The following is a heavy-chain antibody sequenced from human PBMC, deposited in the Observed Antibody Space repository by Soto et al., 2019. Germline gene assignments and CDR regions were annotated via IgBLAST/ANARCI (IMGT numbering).Heavy chain of an antibody. D-gene: IGHD4-4*01. J-gene: IGHJ4*02. CDR1: GFTFSNYA. CDR2: VSGTDDAT. Sequence: EVQLLESGGDLVQPGGSLSLSCAASGFTFSNYAMGWVHQAPGKGLEWVSGVSGTDDATYYADSVRGRFTISRDNLKSTLYLQMSSLRVDDAAVYYCAKFQRTTFYPFDHWGQGTLVTVSS. CDR3: AKFQRTTFYPFDH. V-gene: IGHV3-23*01.